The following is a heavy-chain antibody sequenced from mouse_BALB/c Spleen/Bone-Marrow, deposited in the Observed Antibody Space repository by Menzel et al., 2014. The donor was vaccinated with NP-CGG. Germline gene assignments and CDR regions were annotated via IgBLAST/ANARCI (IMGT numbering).Heavy chain of an antibody. V-gene: IGHV5-17*02. CDR3: ARSLLRLSYAMDY. CDR2: ISSGSSTI. CDR1: GFTFSSFG. D-gene: IGHD1-2*01. Sequence: EVQLVESGGGLVQPGGSRKLSCAASGFTFSSFGMHWVRQAPEKRLEWVAYISSGSSTIYYADTVKGRFTISRDNPKNTLFLQMTSLRSEDTAMYYCARSLLRLSYAMDYWGQRTSVTVSS. J-gene: IGHJ4*01.